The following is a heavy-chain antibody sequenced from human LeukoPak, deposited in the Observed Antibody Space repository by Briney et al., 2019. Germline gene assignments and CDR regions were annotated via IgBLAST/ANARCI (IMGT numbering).Heavy chain of an antibody. CDR2: ISSSGSTI. D-gene: IGHD2-2*01. V-gene: IGHV3-48*03. CDR3: TRRPTNNYYYMDV. CDR1: GFTFSSYE. J-gene: IGHJ6*03. Sequence: QSGGSLRLSCAASGFTFSSYEMNWVRQAPGKGLEWVSYISSSGSTIYYADSVKGRFTISRDNAKNSLYLQMNSLRAEDTALYYCTRRPTNNYYYMDVWGRGTTVTVSS.